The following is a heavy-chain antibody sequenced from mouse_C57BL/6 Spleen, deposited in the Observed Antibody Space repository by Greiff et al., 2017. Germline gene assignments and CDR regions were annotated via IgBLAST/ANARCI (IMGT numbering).Heavy chain of an antibody. CDR1: GYSITSGYY. Sequence: EVQLQESGPGLVKPSQSLSLTCSVTGYSITSGYYWNWIRQFPGNKLEWMGYISYDGSNNYNPSLKNRISITRDTSKNQFFLKLNSVTTEDTATYYCARANWGAMDYWGQGTSVTVSS. CDR3: ARANWGAMDY. J-gene: IGHJ4*01. D-gene: IGHD4-1*01. V-gene: IGHV3-6*01. CDR2: ISYDGSN.